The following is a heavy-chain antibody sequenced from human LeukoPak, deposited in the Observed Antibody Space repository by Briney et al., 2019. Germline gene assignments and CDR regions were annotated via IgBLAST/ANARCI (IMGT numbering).Heavy chain of an antibody. CDR2: ISYDGSNK. CDR3: ARDFKQQLANFDY. V-gene: IGHV3-30*04. J-gene: IGHJ4*02. D-gene: IGHD6-13*01. CDR1: GFTFSSYA. Sequence: GGSLRLSCAASGFTFSSYAMHWVRQAPGKGLEWVAVISYDGSNKYYADSAKGRFTISRGNSRNTLYLQMNSLRAEDTAVYYCARDFKQQLANFDYWGQGTLVTVSS.